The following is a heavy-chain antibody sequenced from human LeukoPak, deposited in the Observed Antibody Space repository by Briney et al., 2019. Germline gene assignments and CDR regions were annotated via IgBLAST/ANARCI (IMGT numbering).Heavy chain of an antibody. CDR1: GFTFSSDE. J-gene: IGHJ5*02. V-gene: IGHV3-48*03. CDR2: ISSSGSTI. CDR3: ARGKVSARWFDP. Sequence: QAGGSLRLSCAASGFTFSSDEMNWVRQAPGKGLEWVSYISSSGSTIYYADSVKGRFTISRDNAKNSLYLQMNSLRAEDTAVYYCARGKVSARWFDPWGQGTLVTVSS. D-gene: IGHD2-8*01.